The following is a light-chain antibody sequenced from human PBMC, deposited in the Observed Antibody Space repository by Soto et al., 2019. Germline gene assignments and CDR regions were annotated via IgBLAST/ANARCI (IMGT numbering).Light chain of an antibody. V-gene: IGKV4-1*01. Sequence: DIVMTQSPDSLAVSLGERATINCKSSQSVLYSSNNKNYLAWYQQKPGQPPKLLIYWASTRESGVPDRFSGRGSCTDFTLTISSLQAEDVAVSYCQQYYSTPRTFGQWTKVEIK. CDR3: QQYYSTPRT. CDR1: QSVLYSSNNKNY. CDR2: WAS. J-gene: IGKJ1*01.